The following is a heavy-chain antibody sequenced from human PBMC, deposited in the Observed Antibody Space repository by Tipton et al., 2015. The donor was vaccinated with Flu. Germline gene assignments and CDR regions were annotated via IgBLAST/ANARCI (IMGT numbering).Heavy chain of an antibody. CDR1: GFTFDSYG. D-gene: IGHD3-22*01. CDR3: ARESLADYYESVRDASDF. V-gene: IGHV3-33*01. CDR2: IWYDGNKK. J-gene: IGHJ3*01. Sequence: SLRLSCAASGFTFDSYGMHWVRQAPGKGLEWVAFIWYDGNKKDYAGSVRGRFTISRDQSKNTVSLQMNSLRDEDTAVYYCARESLADYYESVRDASDFWGQGTLVTVSS.